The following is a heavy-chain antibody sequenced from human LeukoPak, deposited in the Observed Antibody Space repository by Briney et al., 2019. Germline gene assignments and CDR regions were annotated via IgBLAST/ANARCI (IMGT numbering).Heavy chain of an antibody. V-gene: IGHV3-53*01. D-gene: IGHD3-22*01. CDR3: ARGSHYYDSSGYSTLIDY. Sequence: HAGGSLRLSCAASGFTVSSNYMSWVRQAPGKGLEWVSVIYSGGSTYYADSVKGRFTISRDNSKNTLYLQMNSLRAEDTAVYYCARGSHYYDSSGYSTLIDYWGQGTLVTVSS. J-gene: IGHJ4*02. CDR2: IYSGGST. CDR1: GFTVSSNY.